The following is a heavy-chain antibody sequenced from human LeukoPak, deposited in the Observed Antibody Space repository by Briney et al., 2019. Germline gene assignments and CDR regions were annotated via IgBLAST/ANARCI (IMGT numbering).Heavy chain of an antibody. V-gene: IGHV4-30-2*01. CDR3: ARVGNWFGP. J-gene: IGHJ5*01. D-gene: IGHD1-26*01. Sequence: SETLSLTCTVSGGSISSNDYSWSWIRQPPGKGLEWIGYIYQSGNTYYNPSLKSRVTISIGRSKNQFSLNLGSVTAADTAVYYCARVGNWFGPWGQGTLVTVSS. CDR1: GGSISSNDYS. CDR2: IYQSGNT.